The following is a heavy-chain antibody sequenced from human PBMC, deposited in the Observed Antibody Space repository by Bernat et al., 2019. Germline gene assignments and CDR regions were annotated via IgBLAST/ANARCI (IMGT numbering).Heavy chain of an antibody. V-gene: IGHV1-46*01. D-gene: IGHD2-2*01. CDR1: GYTFTSYY. Sequence: QVQLVQSGAEVKKPGASVKVSCKASGYTFTSYYMHWVRQAPGQGLEWMGIINPSGGSTSYAQKFQGRVTVTRDTSTSTVYMELSSLRSEDTAVYYCAIRGYCSSTSCYGPLVRGVFYYMDVWGKGTTVTVSS. J-gene: IGHJ6*03. CDR3: AIRGYCSSTSCYGPLVRGVFYYMDV. CDR2: INPSGGST.